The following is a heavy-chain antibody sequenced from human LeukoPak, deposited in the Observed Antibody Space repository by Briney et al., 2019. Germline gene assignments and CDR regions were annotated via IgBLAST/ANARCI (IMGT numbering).Heavy chain of an antibody. D-gene: IGHD6-6*01. J-gene: IGHJ6*02. CDR1: GGTFSSYA. CDR2: IIPILGIA. Sequence: SVKVSCKASGGTFSSYAISWVRQAPGQGLEWMGRIIPILGIANYAQKFQGRVTITADKSTSTAYMELSSLRSEDTAVYYCARVLAALGYGMDVWGQGTTVTVSS. V-gene: IGHV1-69*04. CDR3: ARVLAALGYGMDV.